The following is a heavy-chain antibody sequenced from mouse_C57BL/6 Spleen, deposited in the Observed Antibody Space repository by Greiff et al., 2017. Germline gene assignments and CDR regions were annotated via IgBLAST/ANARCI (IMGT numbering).Heavy chain of an antibody. CDR1: GYAFSSYW. Sequence: QVQLQQSGAELVKPGASVKISCKASGYAFSSYWMNWVKQRPGKGLEWIGQIYPGGGDTNYNGKFKGKATLTADKSSSTAYMPPSSLTSEYSAVYFCASLYGNYVEYWGQGTTLTVSS. D-gene: IGHD2-1*01. CDR2: IYPGGGDT. CDR3: ASLYGNYVEY. J-gene: IGHJ2*01. V-gene: IGHV1-80*01.